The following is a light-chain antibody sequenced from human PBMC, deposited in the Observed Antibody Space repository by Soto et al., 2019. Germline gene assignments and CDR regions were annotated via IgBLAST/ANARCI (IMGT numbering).Light chain of an antibody. CDR1: YXDIGTYDS. V-gene: IGLV2-14*01. J-gene: IGLJ1*01. CDR3: TSYTRDTTYV. CDR2: GVN. Sequence: QSVLTQPASVSGSPGQSITVSCTGTYXDIGTYDSVSWYQHHPGRAPKLLIFGVNRRPSGISYRFSASKSGNTASLTISGLQAEDEADYYCTSYTRDTTYVFGTGTKV.